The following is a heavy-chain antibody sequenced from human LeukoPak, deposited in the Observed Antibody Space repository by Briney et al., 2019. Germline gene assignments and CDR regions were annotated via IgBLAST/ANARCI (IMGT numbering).Heavy chain of an antibody. CDR2: IIPIFGTA. CDR3: ARSLEVVGGFGP. Sequence: AASVKVSCKASGYTFTSYGVSWVRQAPGQGLEWMGGIIPIFGTANYAQKFQGRVTITADKSTTTAYMELSSLRSEDTAVYYCARSLEVVGGFGPWGQGTLVTVSS. V-gene: IGHV1-69*06. J-gene: IGHJ5*02. CDR1: GYTFTSYG. D-gene: IGHD2-2*01.